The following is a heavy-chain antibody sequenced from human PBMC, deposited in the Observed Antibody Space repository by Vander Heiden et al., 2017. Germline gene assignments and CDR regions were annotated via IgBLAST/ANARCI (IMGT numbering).Heavy chain of an antibody. CDR1: GFTFSSYG. V-gene: IGHV3-33*01. Sequence: QVQLVESGGGVVQPGRSLSLSCAASGFTFSSYGMHWVRQAPGKGLEWVAVIWYDGSNKYYADSVKGRFTISRDNSKNTLYLQMNSLRAEDTAVYYCAREIGDAFDIWGQGTMVTVSS. D-gene: IGHD3-10*01. CDR2: IWYDGSNK. CDR3: AREIGDAFDI. J-gene: IGHJ3*02.